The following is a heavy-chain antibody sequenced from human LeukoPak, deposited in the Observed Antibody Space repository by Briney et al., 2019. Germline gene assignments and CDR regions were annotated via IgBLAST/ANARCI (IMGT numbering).Heavy chain of an antibody. Sequence: GGSLRLSCAASGFTFSNYGMHWVRQAPGKGLEWVAVISYDGSNKYYADSVKGRFTISRDNSKSTLYLQMNSLRAEDTAVYYCAKDMYSGYENPSQLFDYWGQGTLVTVSS. J-gene: IGHJ4*02. V-gene: IGHV3-30*18. CDR3: AKDMYSGYENPSQLFDY. CDR2: ISYDGSNK. D-gene: IGHD5-12*01. CDR1: GFTFSNYG.